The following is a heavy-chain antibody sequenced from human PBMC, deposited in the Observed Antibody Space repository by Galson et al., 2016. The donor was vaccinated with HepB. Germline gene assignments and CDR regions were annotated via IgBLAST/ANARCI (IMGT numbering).Heavy chain of an antibody. CDR3: ARRGMISLYYYNGLDV. J-gene: IGHJ6*02. Sequence: SLRLSCAASGFTVSSNYMSWVRQAPGKGLEWVSVIYSGGSTYYADSVKGRFTISRDNSNNTLYLQMSSVRVEDTAVYYCARRGMISLYYYNGLDVWGHGTTVTVSS. D-gene: IGHD3-22*01. CDR2: IYSGGST. CDR1: GFTVSSNY. V-gene: IGHV3-66*04.